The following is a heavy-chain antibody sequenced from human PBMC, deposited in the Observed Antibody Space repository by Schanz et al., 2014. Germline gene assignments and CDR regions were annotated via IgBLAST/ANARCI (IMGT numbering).Heavy chain of an antibody. CDR2: MNPDSGNT. V-gene: IGHV1-8*01. Sequence: VQLVQSGAEAKRPGASVRVSRKASGYTFTSYDFNWVRQAPGQGLEWMGWMNPDSGNTGYAQKFQGRVTMTRNTSISTAYMELSSLRSEDTAVYCCARGFDGWDRWGQGTLVIGSS. D-gene: IGHD3-10*01. CDR3: ARGFDGWDR. J-gene: IGHJ4*02. CDR1: GYTFTSYD.